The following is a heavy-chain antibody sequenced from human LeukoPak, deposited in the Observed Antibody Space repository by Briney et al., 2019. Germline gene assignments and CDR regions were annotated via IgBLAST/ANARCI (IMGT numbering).Heavy chain of an antibody. D-gene: IGHD6-13*01. CDR3: ARAPAGTRFDY. CDR1: GGSFSGYY. Sequence: ASETLSLICAVYGGSFSGYYWSWIRQPPGKGLEWIGEINHSGSTNYNPSLKSRVTISVDTSKNQFSLKLSSVTAADTAVYYCARAPAGTRFDYWGQGTLVTVSS. CDR2: INHSGST. V-gene: IGHV4-34*01. J-gene: IGHJ4*02.